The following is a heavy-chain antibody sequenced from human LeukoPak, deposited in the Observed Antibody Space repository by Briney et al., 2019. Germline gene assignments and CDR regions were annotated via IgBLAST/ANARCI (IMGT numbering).Heavy chain of an antibody. CDR1: GFTFSSYA. Sequence: GGSLRLSCAASGFTFSSYAMHWVRQAPGKGLEWVAVISYDGSNKYYADSVKGRFTISRDNSKNTLYLQMNSLRAEDTAVYYCAKDRTVGASYWYFDLWGRGTPVTVSS. D-gene: IGHD1-26*01. J-gene: IGHJ2*01. CDR3: AKDRTVGASYWYFDL. V-gene: IGHV3-30*04. CDR2: ISYDGSNK.